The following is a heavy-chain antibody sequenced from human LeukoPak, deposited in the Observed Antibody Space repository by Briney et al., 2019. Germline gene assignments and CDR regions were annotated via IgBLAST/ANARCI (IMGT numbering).Heavy chain of an antibody. Sequence: ASVKVSCKASGYTFTSNGISWVRQAPGQGLEWMGWISAYNGNTNYAQMLQGRVTMTTDTSTSTAYMELRSLRSDDTAVYYCARGGNTVTTTVSPFDYWGQGTLVTVSS. CDR2: ISAYNGNT. D-gene: IGHD4-17*01. CDR1: GYTFTSNG. J-gene: IGHJ4*02. V-gene: IGHV1-18*04. CDR3: ARGGNTVTTTVSPFDY.